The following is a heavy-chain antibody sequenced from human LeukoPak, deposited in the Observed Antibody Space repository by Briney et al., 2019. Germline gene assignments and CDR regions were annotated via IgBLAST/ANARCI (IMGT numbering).Heavy chain of an antibody. V-gene: IGHV4-30-2*01. D-gene: IGHD3-10*01. CDR1: GGSISSGGYS. J-gene: IGHJ5*02. CDR3: AREVRGVITNWFDP. CDR2: IYHSGST. Sequence: PSETLSLTCAVSGGSISSGGYSWSWIRQPPGKGLAWIGYIYHSGSTYYNPSLRSRVTISVDRSKNQFSLKLSSVTAADTAVYYCAREVRGVITNWFDPWGQGTLVTVSS.